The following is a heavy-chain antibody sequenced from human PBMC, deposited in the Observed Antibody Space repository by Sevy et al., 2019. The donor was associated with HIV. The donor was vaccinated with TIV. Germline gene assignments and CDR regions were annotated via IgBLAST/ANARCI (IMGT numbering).Heavy chain of an antibody. J-gene: IGHJ6*03. CDR2: ILPIFGTA. Sequence: ASVKVSCKASGGTFSSYAISWVRQAPGQGLEWMGRILPIFGTANYAQKFQGRVTITADESTSTAYMELSSLRSEDTAVYYCARDKGGSYYYYYMDVWGKGTTVTVSS. CDR3: ARDKGGSYYYYYMDV. D-gene: IGHD1-26*01. CDR1: GGTFSSYA. V-gene: IGHV1-69*13.